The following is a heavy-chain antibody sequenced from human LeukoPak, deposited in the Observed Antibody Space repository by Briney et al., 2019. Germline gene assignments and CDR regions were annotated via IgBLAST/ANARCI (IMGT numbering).Heavy chain of an antibody. J-gene: IGHJ5*02. V-gene: IGHV5-51*01. CDR2: IYPGDSDT. CDR1: GYSFTSYW. Sequence: GGSLKISFKGSGYSFTSYWIGWVRPGPGKGLEWMGIIYPGDSDTRYSPSFQGQVTISADKSINTAYLQWSSLKASDTAMYYCAAGLSPYPNGWFDHWGQGTLVTVSS. D-gene: IGHD2-2*01. CDR3: AAGLSPYPNGWFDH.